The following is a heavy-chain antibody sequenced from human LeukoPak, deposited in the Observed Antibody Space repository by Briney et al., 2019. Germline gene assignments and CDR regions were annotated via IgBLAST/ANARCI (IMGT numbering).Heavy chain of an antibody. CDR1: GFTFSDYY. CDR2: ISSSGSTI. D-gene: IGHD3-22*01. V-gene: IGHV3-11*01. CDR3: ARGGHYYDSSGYLYYFDY. J-gene: IGHJ4*02. Sequence: GGSLRLSCAASGFTFSDYYMSWIRQAPGKGLEWVSYISSSGSTIYYADSVKGRFTISRDNAKNSLYLQMNSLRAGDTAVYYCARGGHYYDSSGYLYYFDYWGQGTLVTVSS.